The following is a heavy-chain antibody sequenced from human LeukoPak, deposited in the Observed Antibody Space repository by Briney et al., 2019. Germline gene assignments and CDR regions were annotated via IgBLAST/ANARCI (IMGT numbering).Heavy chain of an antibody. J-gene: IGHJ5*02. CDR1: GYTFTSYA. V-gene: IGHV7-4-1*02. CDR2: INTNTGNP. CDR3: ARDVVGYCSSTSCYSFDP. D-gene: IGHD2-2*02. Sequence: ASVKVSCKASGYTFTSYAMNWVRQAPGQGVEWMGWINTNTGNPTYAQGFTGRFVFSLDTSVSTAYLQISSLKAEDTAVYYCARDVVGYCSSTSCYSFDPWRQGTLVTVSS.